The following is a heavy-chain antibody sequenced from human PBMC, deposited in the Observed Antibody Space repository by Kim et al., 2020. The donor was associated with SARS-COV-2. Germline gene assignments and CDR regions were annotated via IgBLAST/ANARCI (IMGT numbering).Heavy chain of an antibody. Sequence: PSLKSRVTLSVNTSKTLFSLKLSSVTAADTVVYYCARLLWFGAPGYAFDIWGQGTMVTVSS. D-gene: IGHD3-10*01. V-gene: IGHV4-39*01. CDR3: ARLLWFGAPGYAFDI. J-gene: IGHJ3*02.